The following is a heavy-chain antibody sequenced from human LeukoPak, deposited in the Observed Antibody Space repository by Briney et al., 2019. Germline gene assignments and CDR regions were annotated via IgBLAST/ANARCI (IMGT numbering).Heavy chain of an antibody. CDR1: GGSISSSDYY. CDR2: LDYSGPT. J-gene: IGHJ6*03. Sequence: SETLSLTCTVSGGSISSSDYYWGWIRQPPGKGLEWIGSLDYSGPTYYNPSLKSRVTISVDTSKNQFSLKLNSVTAADTAVYYCARQANYYSHMDVWGKGCSATVSS. CDR3: ARQANYYSHMDV. V-gene: IGHV4-39*01.